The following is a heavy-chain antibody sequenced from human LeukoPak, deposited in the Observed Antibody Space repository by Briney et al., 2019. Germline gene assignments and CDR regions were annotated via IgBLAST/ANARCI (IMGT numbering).Heavy chain of an antibody. CDR1: VGTLSRVSSY. V-gene: IGHV4-39*07. CDR3: AREVGYSYGRGAFDI. D-gene: IGHD5-18*01. Sequence: PSQTLCLSRTVSVGTLSRVSSYGAWTRGPAGKGLGWVGSINYSGSTYYNPPRKSRVTISVATSKTQFSLKLSSVTAADTAVYYCAREVGYSYGRGAFDIWGQGTMATVSS. J-gene: IGHJ3*02. CDR2: INYSGST.